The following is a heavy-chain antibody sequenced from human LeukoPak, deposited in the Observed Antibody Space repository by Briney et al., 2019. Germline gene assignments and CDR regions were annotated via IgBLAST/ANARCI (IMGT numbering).Heavy chain of an antibody. J-gene: IGHJ4*02. CDR3: ARGPPYDYVWGSYRPEGGKFDY. D-gene: IGHD3-16*02. CDR2: VNHSGST. V-gene: IGHV4-34*01. Sequence: SETLSLTCAVYGGSFSGYYWSWIRQPPGKGLEWIGEVNHSGSTNYNPSLKSRVTISVDTSKNQFSLKLSSVTAADTAVYYCARGPPYDYVWGSYRPEGGKFDYWGQGTPVTVSS. CDR1: GGSFSGYY.